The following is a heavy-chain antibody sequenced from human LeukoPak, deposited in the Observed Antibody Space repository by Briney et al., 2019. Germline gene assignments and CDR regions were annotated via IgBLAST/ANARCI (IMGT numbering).Heavy chain of an antibody. V-gene: IGHV3-43*02. CDR2: ISGDGGST. J-gene: IGHJ4*02. D-gene: IGHD6-13*01. CDR1: GFTFDEYA. CDR3: AKVSALAAAGPHFDY. Sequence: GGSLRLSCAASGFTFDEYAMHWVRQAPGKGLEWVSLISGDGGSTYYADSVKGRFTISRDNSKNSLYLQMNSLRTEDTALYYCAKVSALAAAGPHFDYWGQGTLVTVSS.